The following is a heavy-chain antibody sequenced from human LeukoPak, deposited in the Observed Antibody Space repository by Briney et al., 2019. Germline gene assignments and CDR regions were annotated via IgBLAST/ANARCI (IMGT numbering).Heavy chain of an antibody. CDR1: GGSFSGYS. V-gene: IGHV4-34*01. J-gene: IGHJ5*02. CDR2: VNHSGTT. CDR3: ARAITVAGTRRFDP. D-gene: IGHD6-19*01. Sequence: SETLSLTCAVSGGSFSGYSWSWIRQPPGKGPEYIGEVNHSGTTNYHPSLESRIFISLDMSKNQFFLNLTSVTAADTAVYYCARAITVAGTRRFDPWAQGTLVTVSS.